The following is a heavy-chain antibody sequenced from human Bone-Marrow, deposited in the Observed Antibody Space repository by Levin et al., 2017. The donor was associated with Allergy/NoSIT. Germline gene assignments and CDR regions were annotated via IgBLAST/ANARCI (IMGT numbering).Heavy chain of an antibody. D-gene: IGHD3-10*01. CDR1: GFTFSTYV. V-gene: IGHV3-74*01. J-gene: IGHJ4*02. CDR3: ARDLRSFGGPNPFHS. Sequence: GGSLRLSCAASGFTFSTYVMHWVRQAPGKGLLWVSRINTDGSITNYADSVKGRFTISRDNAKNTLYLQMDSLRAEDTAVNYCARDLRSFGGPNPFHSWGQGTLVTVSS. CDR2: INTDGSIT.